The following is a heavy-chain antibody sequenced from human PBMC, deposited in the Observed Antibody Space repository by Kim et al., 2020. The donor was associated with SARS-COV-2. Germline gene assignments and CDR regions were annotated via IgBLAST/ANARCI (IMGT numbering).Heavy chain of an antibody. J-gene: IGHJ4*02. V-gene: IGHV3-23*01. Sequence: GGSLRLSCTASGFTFSTYAMSWVRQAPGKGLEWVSVISGSGGSTFYAVSVKGRFTISRDNSKNTLYLQMNSLRADDTALYYCAKGGAEYSSTWSTYWGQGTLVTVSS. CDR1: GFTFSTYA. CDR2: ISGSGGST. D-gene: IGHD6-13*01. CDR3: AKGGAEYSSTWSTY.